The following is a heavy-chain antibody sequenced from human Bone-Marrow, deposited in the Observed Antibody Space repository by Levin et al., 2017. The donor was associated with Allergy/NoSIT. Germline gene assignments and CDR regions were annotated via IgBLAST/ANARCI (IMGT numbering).Heavy chain of an antibody. J-gene: IGHJ3*02. CDR2: IWYDGSNK. D-gene: IGHD3-22*01. V-gene: IGHV3-33*01. CDR3: ARDGTYYYDSSGYWGCGAFDI. CDR1: GFTFSSYG. Sequence: GGSLRLSCAASGFTFSSYGMHWVRQAPGKGLEWVAVIWYDGSNKYYADSVKGRFTISRDNSKNTLYLQMNSLRAEDTAVYYCARDGTYYYDSSGYWGCGAFDIWGQGTMVTVSS.